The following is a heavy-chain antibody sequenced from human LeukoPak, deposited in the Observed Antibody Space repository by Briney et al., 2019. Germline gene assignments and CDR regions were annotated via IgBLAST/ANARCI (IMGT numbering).Heavy chain of an antibody. CDR3: ARVKCSSTSCYNYGMDV. CDR1: GGTFSSYA. D-gene: IGHD2-2*01. CDR2: IIPIFGTA. Sequence: GASVKVSCKASGGTFSSYAISWVRQAPGQGLEWMRGIIPIFGTANYAQKFQGRVTITADESTSTAYMELSSLRSEDTAVYYCARVKCSSTSCYNYGMDVWGQGTTVTVSS. J-gene: IGHJ6*02. V-gene: IGHV1-69*13.